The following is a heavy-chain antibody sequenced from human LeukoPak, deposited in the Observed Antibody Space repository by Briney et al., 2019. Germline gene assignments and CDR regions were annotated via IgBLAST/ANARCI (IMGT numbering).Heavy chain of an antibody. V-gene: IGHV1-69*04. D-gene: IGHD3-10*01. J-gene: IGHJ4*02. CDR3: AVWFGDPPSPFDC. Sequence: SVKVSCKASGGTFSSYAISWVRQAPGQGLEWMGRIIPIFGIANYAQKFQGRVTITADKSTSTAYMELSSLRSEDTAVYYCAVWFGDPPSPFDCWGQGTLVTVSS. CDR2: IIPIFGIA. CDR1: GGTFSSYA.